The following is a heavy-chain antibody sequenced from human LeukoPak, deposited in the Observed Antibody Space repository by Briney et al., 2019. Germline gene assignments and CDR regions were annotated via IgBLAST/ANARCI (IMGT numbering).Heavy chain of an antibody. V-gene: IGHV3-30*18. D-gene: IGHD6-19*01. CDR1: GFTFSSYG. Sequence: GKSLRLSCSASGFTFSSYGMHWVRQAPGKGLEWVAVISYDGSNKYYADSVKGRFTISRDNSKNTLYVQMNSLRAEDTAVYYCAKDLSGWYGEYFDYWGQGTLVTVSS. J-gene: IGHJ4*02. CDR2: ISYDGSNK. CDR3: AKDLSGWYGEYFDY.